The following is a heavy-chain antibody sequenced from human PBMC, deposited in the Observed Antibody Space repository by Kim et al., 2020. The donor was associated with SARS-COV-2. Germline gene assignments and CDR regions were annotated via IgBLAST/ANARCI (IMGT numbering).Heavy chain of an antibody. CDR3: ARAQGTGDAFDI. D-gene: IGHD3-9*01. Sequence: YYAGAVKGRFTITRDNSKNTLYVQKNSLRAEDTAVYYCARAQGTGDAFDIWGQGTMVTVSS. J-gene: IGHJ3*02. V-gene: IGHV3-33*01.